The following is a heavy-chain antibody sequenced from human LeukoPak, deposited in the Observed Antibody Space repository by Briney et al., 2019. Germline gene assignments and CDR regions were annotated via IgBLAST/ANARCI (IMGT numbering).Heavy chain of an antibody. CDR3: AKDSRYCSGGSCYSDYYYMDV. D-gene: IGHD2-15*01. Sequence: QPGGSLRLSCAASGFTFDDYAMHWVRQAPGKGLEWVSGISWNSGSIGYADSVKGRFTISRDNAKNSLYLQMNSLRAEDMALYYCAKDSRYCSGGSCYSDYYYMDVWGKGTTVTVSS. CDR1: GFTFDDYA. CDR2: ISWNSGSI. V-gene: IGHV3-9*03. J-gene: IGHJ6*03.